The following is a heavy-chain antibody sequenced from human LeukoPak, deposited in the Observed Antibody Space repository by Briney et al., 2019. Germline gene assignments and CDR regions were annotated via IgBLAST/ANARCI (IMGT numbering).Heavy chain of an antibody. J-gene: IGHJ5*02. V-gene: IGHV3-23*01. CDR1: GFTLSSYW. Sequence: GGSLRLSCAASGFTLSSYWMTWVRQAPGKGLEWVSAISGSGGSTYYADSVKGRFTISRDNSKNTLYLQMNSLRAEDTAVYYCSKAKTGYCSGGSCSNWFDPWGQGTLVTVSS. D-gene: IGHD2-15*01. CDR3: SKAKTGYCSGGSCSNWFDP. CDR2: ISGSGGST.